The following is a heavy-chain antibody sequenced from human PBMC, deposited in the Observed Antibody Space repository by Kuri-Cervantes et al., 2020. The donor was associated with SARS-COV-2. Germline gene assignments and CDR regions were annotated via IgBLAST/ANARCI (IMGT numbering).Heavy chain of an antibody. CDR1: GGSISSTSSY. Sequence: SETLSLTCNVSGGSISSTSSYWGWVRQPPGKGLEWIATIFYSGSIYYNPSLRGRVTISVDTSNNQFSLKVTSVTAADTAVYYCAKVDLGRDGYNFQFSGAFDIWGQGTMVTVSS. J-gene: IGHJ3*02. V-gene: IGHV4-39*01. D-gene: IGHD5-24*01. CDR2: IFYSGSI. CDR3: AKVDLGRDGYNFQFSGAFDI.